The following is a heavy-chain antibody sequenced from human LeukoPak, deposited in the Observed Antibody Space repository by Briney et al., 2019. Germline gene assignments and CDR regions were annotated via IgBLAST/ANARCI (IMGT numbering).Heavy chain of an antibody. CDR3: AKKRDLWFGESPSDY. V-gene: IGHV3-11*01. Sequence: AGGSLRLSCAASGFTFSDYYMSWIRQAPGKGLEWVSYISSSGSTIYYADSVKGRFTISRDNSKNTLYLQMNSLRAEDTAVYYCAKKRDLWFGESPSDYWGQGTLVTVSS. D-gene: IGHD3-10*01. J-gene: IGHJ4*02. CDR1: GFTFSDYY. CDR2: ISSSGSTI.